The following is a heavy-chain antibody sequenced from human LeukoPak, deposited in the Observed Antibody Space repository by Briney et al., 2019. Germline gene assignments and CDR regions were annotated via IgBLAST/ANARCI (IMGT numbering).Heavy chain of an antibody. V-gene: IGHV5-51*01. J-gene: IGHJ6*02. CDR2: IYPGDSGT. D-gene: IGHD3-10*01. Sequence: GESLKTSFKGAGCRFTSYCIGWRRQLPGTSQEWMGIIYPGDSGTRYCPSLQGQVYISADKSISTAYLEWSSLKASDTAMYYCARDVKELLWFGELLSGGLSDYYGIDVWGQGTTVTVAS. CDR1: GCRFTSYC. CDR3: ARDVKELLWFGELLSGGLSDYYGIDV.